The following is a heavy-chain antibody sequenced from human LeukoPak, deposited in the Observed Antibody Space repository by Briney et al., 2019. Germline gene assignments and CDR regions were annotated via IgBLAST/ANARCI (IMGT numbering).Heavy chain of an antibody. CDR3: ANIAAAGVDY. CDR1: GFTFSSYA. Sequence: GRSLRLSCAASGFTFSSYAMHWVRQAPGKGLEWVAVISYDGSNKYYADSVKGRFTISRENSKNTLYLQMNSLRAEDTAVYYCANIAAAGVDYWGQGTLVTVSS. D-gene: IGHD6-13*01. CDR2: ISYDGSNK. V-gene: IGHV3-30-3*01. J-gene: IGHJ4*02.